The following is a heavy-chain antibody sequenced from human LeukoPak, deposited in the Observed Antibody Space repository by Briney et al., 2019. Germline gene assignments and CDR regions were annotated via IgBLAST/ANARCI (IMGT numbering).Heavy chain of an antibody. J-gene: IGHJ6*02. V-gene: IGHV4-30-4*01. CDR2: IYYSGST. CDR1: GGSISSGDYY. D-gene: IGHD6-6*01. CDR3: ARQLGFHYGMDV. Sequence: SETLSLTCTVSGGSISSGDYYWSWIRQPPGKGLEWIGYIYYSGSTYYNPSLKSRVTISVDTSKNQFSLKLSSVTAADTAVYYCARQLGFHYGMDVWGQGTTVTVSS.